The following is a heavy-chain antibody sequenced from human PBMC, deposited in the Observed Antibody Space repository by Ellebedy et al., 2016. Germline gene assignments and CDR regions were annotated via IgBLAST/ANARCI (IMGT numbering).Heavy chain of an antibody. CDR1: GFTFSSHA. D-gene: IGHD1-1*01. V-gene: IGHV3-23*01. J-gene: IGHJ4*02. CDR2: VVGSGERT. CDR3: ARESTGTDY. Sequence: GGSLRLSCEASGFTFSSHAMSWVRQAPGKGLEWVSAVVGSGERTFYADSVKGRFTISRDNSKNMLYLQMNSLRAEDTAVYYCARESTGTDYWGQGTLVTVSS.